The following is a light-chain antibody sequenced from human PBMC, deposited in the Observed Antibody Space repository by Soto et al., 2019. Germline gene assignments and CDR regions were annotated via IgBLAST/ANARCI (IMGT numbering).Light chain of an antibody. CDR3: QQADSFPLT. Sequence: DIQMTQSPSSVSASVGDRVTLTCRASQGISIYLAWYQQKPGKAPNLLIYAASTLQSGVPSRFSGSGSGTDFSLTISSLQPEDFATYYCQQADSFPLTFGGGTKVEI. J-gene: IGKJ4*01. V-gene: IGKV1-12*01. CDR2: AAS. CDR1: QGISIY.